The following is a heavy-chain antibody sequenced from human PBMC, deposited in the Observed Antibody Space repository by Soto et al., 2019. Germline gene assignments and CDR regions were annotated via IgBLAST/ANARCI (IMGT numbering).Heavy chain of an antibody. CDR2: IYHSGST. J-gene: IGHJ6*02. CDR3: ASVRGGYYYAMDV. V-gene: IGHV4-4*02. CDR1: GRAIRNSNW. D-gene: IGHD3-10*02. Sequence: PSEPLSRTCHISGRAIRNSNWWNWFRQPPGKGLKWIGEIYHSGSTNYNPSLMSRVTISVDKSKNQFSLKLSSVTAADTAVYYCASVRGGYYYAMDVWGQGTTVA.